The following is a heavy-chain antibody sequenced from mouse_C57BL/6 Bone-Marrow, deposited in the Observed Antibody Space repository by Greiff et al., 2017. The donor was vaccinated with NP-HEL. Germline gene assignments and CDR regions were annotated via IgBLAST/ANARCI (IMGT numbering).Heavy chain of an antibody. J-gene: IGHJ3*01. CDR2: INPYNGGT. Sequence: EVQLQQSGPVLVKPGASVKMSCKASGYTFTDYYMNWVKRSPGKSLEWIGVINPYNGGTSYNQKFKGKATLTVDKSSSTAYMELNSLTSEDSAVYYCARLDGYDGFAYWGQGTLVTVSA. CDR3: ARLDGYDGFAY. CDR1: GYTFTDYY. D-gene: IGHD2-2*01. V-gene: IGHV1-19*01.